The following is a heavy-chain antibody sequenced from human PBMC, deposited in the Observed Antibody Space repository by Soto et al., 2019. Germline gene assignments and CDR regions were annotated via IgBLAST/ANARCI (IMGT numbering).Heavy chain of an antibody. Sequence: QVQLQQWGAGLLKPSETLSLTCAVYGGSFSGYYWSWIRQPPGKGLEWIGEINHSGSTNYNPSLKSRVTISVDTSKNQFSLNLSSVTAADTAVYYCARAGYSSGSSDYWGQGTLVTVSS. J-gene: IGHJ4*02. CDR1: GGSFSGYY. D-gene: IGHD6-19*01. CDR3: ARAGYSSGSSDY. V-gene: IGHV4-34*01. CDR2: INHSGST.